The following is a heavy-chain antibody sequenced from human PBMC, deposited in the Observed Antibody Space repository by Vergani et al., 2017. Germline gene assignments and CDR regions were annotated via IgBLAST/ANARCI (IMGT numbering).Heavy chain of an antibody. CDR3: ARDDLISKYYDFWSGYLGYFQH. Sequence: QVQLVQSGAEVKKPGASVKVSCKASGYTFTSYYMHWVRQAPGQGLEWMGIINPSGGSTSYAQKVQGRVTMTRDTSTGTVYMELSSLRSEDTAVYYCARDDLISKYYDFWSGYLGYFQHWGQGTLVTVSS. CDR1: GYTFTSYY. V-gene: IGHV1-46*01. D-gene: IGHD3-3*01. CDR2: INPSGGST. J-gene: IGHJ1*01.